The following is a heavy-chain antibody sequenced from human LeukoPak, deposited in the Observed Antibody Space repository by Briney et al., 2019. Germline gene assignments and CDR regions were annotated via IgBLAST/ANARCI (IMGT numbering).Heavy chain of an antibody. V-gene: IGHV1-46*01. Sequence: AASVKVSCKASGYTFTSYYMHWVRQAPGQALEWMGIINPSGGSTSYAQKFQGRVTMTRDMSTSTVYMELSSLRSEDTAVYYCARNRGYGYYFDYWGQGTLVTVSS. CDR3: ARNRGYGYYFDY. J-gene: IGHJ4*02. CDR1: GYTFTSYY. D-gene: IGHD5-12*01. CDR2: INPSGGST.